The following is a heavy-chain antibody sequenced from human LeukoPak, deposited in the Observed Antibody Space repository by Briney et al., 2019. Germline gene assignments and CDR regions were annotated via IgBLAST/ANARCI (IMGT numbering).Heavy chain of an antibody. CDR1: GFTFSSYS. J-gene: IGHJ6*03. D-gene: IGHD2-8*01. V-gene: IGHV3-21*01. Sequence: GGSLRLSCAASGFTFSSYSMNWVRQAPGKGLEWVSSISSSSSYLYYADSVKGRFTISRDNAKNSLYLQMNSLRAEDTAVYYCARDGAPLKGLDYYYYYYMDVWGKGTTVTVSS. CDR3: ARDGAPLKGLDYYYYYYMDV. CDR2: ISSSSSYL.